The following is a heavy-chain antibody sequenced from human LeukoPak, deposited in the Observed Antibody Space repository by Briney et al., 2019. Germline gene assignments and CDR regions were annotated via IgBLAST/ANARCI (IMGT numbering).Heavy chain of an antibody. CDR3: ARDISRYSYGYERAFDI. D-gene: IGHD5-18*01. Sequence: GRSLRLSCAASGFTFSSYAMHWVRQAPGKGLEYVSAISSNGGSTYYANSVKGRFTISRDNSKNTLYLQMGSLRAEDMAVYYCARDISRYSYGYERAFDIWGQGTMVTVSS. CDR1: GFTFSSYA. CDR2: ISSNGGST. V-gene: IGHV3-64*01. J-gene: IGHJ3*02.